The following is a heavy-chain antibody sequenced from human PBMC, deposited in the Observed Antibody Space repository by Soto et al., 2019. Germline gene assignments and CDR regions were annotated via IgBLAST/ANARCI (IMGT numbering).Heavy chain of an antibody. J-gene: IGHJ5*02. CDR1: GFTFSSYG. CDR2: ISSSSSTI. D-gene: IGHD3-10*01. Sequence: GGSLRLSCAASGFTFSSYGMNWVRQAPGKGLEWVSYISSSSSTIYYADSVKGRFTISRDNAKNSLYLQMNSLRAEDTAVYYCAASITMVRGVRVWVWFDPWGQGTLVTVSS. V-gene: IGHV3-48*01. CDR3: AASITMVRGVRVWVWFDP.